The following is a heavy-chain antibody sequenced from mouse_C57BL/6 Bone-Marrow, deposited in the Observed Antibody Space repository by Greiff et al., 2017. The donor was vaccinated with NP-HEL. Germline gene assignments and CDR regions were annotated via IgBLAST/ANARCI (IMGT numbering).Heavy chain of an antibody. CDR3: ARRYYGSSYWFAY. D-gene: IGHD1-1*01. V-gene: IGHV1-64*01. Sequence: QVQLKQPGAELVKPGASVKLSCKASGYTFTSYWMHWVKQRPGQGLAWIGMIHPNSGSTNYNEKFKSKATLTVDKSSSTAYMQLSSLTSEDSAVYYCARRYYGSSYWFAYWGQGTLVTVSA. CDR2: IHPNSGST. J-gene: IGHJ3*01. CDR1: GYTFTSYW.